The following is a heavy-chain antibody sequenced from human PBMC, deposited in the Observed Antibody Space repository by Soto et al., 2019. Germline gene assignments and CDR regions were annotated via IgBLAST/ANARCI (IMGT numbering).Heavy chain of an antibody. CDR2: VSSDGGFT. Sequence: GGYLRHSCEASGFTFSDYYMRWIRQVPGRGLECLSYVSSDGGFTHYADSVQGRFTISRDNTKNSLFLEMKGLRAEDTALYFCSRDSMGRGDPLAYWGPGTLVTVSS. CDR1: GFTFSDYY. CDR3: SRDSMGRGDPLAY. J-gene: IGHJ4*02. V-gene: IGHV3-11*06. D-gene: IGHD3-16*01.